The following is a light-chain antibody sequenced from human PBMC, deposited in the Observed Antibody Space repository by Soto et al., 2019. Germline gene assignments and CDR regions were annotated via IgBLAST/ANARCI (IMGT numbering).Light chain of an antibody. CDR2: AAS. V-gene: IGKV1-27*01. CDR3: QKYNGAPPFT. Sequence: DIQMTQSPSSLSASVGDRVTITCRASQGIGTSLAWYQQKPGNVPKLLIYAASTLQSGVPSRFSGSGSETDFTLTITSLQPEDVATYYCQKYNGAPPFTFGPGTKVDIK. J-gene: IGKJ3*01. CDR1: QGIGTS.